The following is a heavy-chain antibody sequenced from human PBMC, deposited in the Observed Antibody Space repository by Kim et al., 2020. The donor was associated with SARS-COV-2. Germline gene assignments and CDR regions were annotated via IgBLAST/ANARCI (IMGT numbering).Heavy chain of an antibody. Sequence: WGSLRLSCAASGFTFSSYAMHWVRQAPGKGLEWVAVISYDGSNKYYADSVKGRFTISRDNSKNTLYLQMNSLRAEDTAVYYCARGDWDYYGSGSYGYWGQGTLVTVSS. V-gene: IGHV3-30*04. CDR1: GFTFSSYA. CDR2: ISYDGSNK. J-gene: IGHJ4*02. D-gene: IGHD3-10*01. CDR3: ARGDWDYYGSGSYGY.